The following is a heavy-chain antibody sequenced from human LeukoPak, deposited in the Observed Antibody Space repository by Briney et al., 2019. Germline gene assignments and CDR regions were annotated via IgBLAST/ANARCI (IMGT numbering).Heavy chain of an antibody. CDR3: ARGFYYYDSSGYYSHSFNY. V-gene: IGHV1-8*01. J-gene: IGHJ4*02. Sequence: ASVKVSCKASGYTFTSYDINWVRQATGQGLEWMGWMNPNSGNTGYAQKFQGRVTMTRNTSISTAYMELSSLRSEDTAVYYCARGFYYYDSSGYYSHSFNYWGQGTLVTVSS. CDR1: GYTFTSYD. D-gene: IGHD3-22*01. CDR2: MNPNSGNT.